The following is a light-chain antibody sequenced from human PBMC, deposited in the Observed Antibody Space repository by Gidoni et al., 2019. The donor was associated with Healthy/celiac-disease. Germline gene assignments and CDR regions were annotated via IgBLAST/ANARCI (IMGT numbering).Light chain of an antibody. CDR1: QSISSY. V-gene: IGKV1-39*01. CDR3: QQSYSTS. J-gene: IGKJ4*01. Sequence: DIQMTQSPSSLSASVGDRVTITCRASQSISSYLNWYQQKPGKAPKILIYAASSLQSGVPSRFSGSGSGTEFTLTISSLQPEDFATYYCQQSYSTSFGGGTKVEIK. CDR2: AAS.